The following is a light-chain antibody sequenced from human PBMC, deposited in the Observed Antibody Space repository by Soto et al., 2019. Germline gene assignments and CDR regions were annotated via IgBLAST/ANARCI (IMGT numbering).Light chain of an antibody. V-gene: IGKV1-39*01. J-gene: IGKJ3*01. CDR2: AAS. CDR3: QQSYSTPLT. Sequence: DIQMTQSPSSLSASVGDRVTITCRASQSISSYLNWYQQKPGKAPKLLIYAASSLQSGVPSRFSGSGSGTDFTLTISSLQPEDFATYYCQQSYSTPLTLGPRTKVDIK. CDR1: QSISSY.